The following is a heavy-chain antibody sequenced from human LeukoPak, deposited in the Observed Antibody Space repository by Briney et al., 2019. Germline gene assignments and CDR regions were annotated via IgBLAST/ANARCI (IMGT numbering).Heavy chain of an antibody. CDR2: IYYSGST. J-gene: IGHJ4*02. Sequence: SETLSLTCTVSGGSISSYYWSWIRQPPGEGLEWIGYIYYSGSTDYNPSLKSRVTISVETSKNQFSLKLSSVTAADTAVYYCARDGYSSGWARYFDYWGQGTLVTVSS. V-gene: IGHV4-59*01. D-gene: IGHD6-19*01. CDR3: ARDGYSSGWARYFDY. CDR1: GGSISSYY.